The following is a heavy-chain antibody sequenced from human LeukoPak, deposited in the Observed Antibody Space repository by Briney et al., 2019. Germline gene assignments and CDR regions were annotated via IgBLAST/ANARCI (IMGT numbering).Heavy chain of an antibody. CDR2: IVVGSGNT. J-gene: IGHJ4*02. CDR3: AAVSTVTTYFDY. Sequence: SVKVSCKASGFTFTSSAMQWVRQARGQGLEWIGWIVVGSGNTNYAQKFQERVTITRDMSTSTAYMELSSLRSEDTAVYYCAAVSTVTTYFDYWGQGTLVTVSS. D-gene: IGHD4-17*01. V-gene: IGHV1-58*02. CDR1: GFTFTSSA.